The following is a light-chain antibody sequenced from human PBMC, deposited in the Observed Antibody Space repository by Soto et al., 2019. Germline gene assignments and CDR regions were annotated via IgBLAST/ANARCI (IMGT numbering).Light chain of an antibody. CDR2: AAS. J-gene: IGKJ5*01. CDR3: QQYNSWTLIS. CDR1: QSISGN. Sequence: ELMMTQSPATLSVSPGERATLSCRASQSISGNIAWYQQKPGQAPRLLIYAASIRASGIPARFSGNGFGREFTLSIISLQSEDSAVYYCQQYNSWTLISFGQGTRLEIK. V-gene: IGKV3-15*01.